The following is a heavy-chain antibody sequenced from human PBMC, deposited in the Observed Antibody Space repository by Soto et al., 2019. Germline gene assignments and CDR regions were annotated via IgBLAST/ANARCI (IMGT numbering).Heavy chain of an antibody. CDR2: IYDSGST. D-gene: IGHD3-10*01. V-gene: IGHV4-59*12. CDR1: GGSISSYY. CDR3: ARGKPLIGWFGELFCFEY. Sequence: SETLSLTCSVSGGSISSYYWSWIRQPPGKGLEWIGHIYDSGSTNYNPSLKSRVTISVDTSKNQFSLKLSSVTAADTAVYYCARGKPLIGWFGELFCFEYWGQGTPVTVSS. J-gene: IGHJ4*02.